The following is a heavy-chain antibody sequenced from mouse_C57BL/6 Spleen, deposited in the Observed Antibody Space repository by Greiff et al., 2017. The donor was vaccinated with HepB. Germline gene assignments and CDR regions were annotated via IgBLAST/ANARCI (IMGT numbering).Heavy chain of an antibody. Sequence: EVQLQESGGDLVKPGGSLKLSCAASGFTFSSYGMSWVRQTPDKRLEWVATISSGGSYTYYPDSVKGRFTISRDNAKNTLYLQMSSLKSEDTAMYYCARQGGTLYFDYWGQGTTLTVSS. CDR2: ISSGGSYT. J-gene: IGHJ2*01. CDR1: GFTFSSYG. V-gene: IGHV5-6*01. D-gene: IGHD4-1*01. CDR3: ARQGGTLYFDY.